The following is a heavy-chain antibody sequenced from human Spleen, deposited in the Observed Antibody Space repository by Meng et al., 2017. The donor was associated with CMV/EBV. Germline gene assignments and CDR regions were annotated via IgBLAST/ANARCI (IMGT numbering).Heavy chain of an antibody. Sequence: GGSLRLSCAASGFTFSSYGMHWVRQAPGKGLEWVAVIWYDGSNKYYADSVKGRFTISRDNSKNTLYLQMNSLRAEDTAVYYCAKDFYDFWSGEGPMGGAWGPNWGQGTLVTVSS. CDR1: GFTFSSYG. CDR3: AKDFYDFWSGEGPMGGAWGPN. CDR2: IWYDGSNK. J-gene: IGHJ1*01. D-gene: IGHD3-3*01. V-gene: IGHV3-33*06.